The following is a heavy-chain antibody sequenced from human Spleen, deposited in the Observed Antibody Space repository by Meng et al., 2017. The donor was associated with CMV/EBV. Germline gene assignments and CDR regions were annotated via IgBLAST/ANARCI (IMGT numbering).Heavy chain of an antibody. CDR1: GFTFNDAW. Sequence: GESLKISCAASGFTFNDAWMSWVRQAPGKGLEWVGRIKSKIDGGTVDYAAPVKGRFTISRDDSKNTVYLQMNSLKTEGTAVYYCAYPTTFDFWGQGTLVTVSS. CDR2: IKSKIDGGTV. J-gene: IGHJ4*02. V-gene: IGHV3-15*01. CDR3: AYPTTFDF. D-gene: IGHD1-7*01.